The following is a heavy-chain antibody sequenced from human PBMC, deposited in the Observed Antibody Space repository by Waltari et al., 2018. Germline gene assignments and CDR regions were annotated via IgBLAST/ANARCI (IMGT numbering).Heavy chain of an antibody. J-gene: IGHJ4*02. D-gene: IGHD6-13*01. V-gene: IGHV1-69-2*01. CDR1: GYTFTDYY. CDR2: VDPEDGET. CDR3: ATRGFVSRYSSSWYLD. Sequence: EVQLVQSGAEVKKPGATVKISCKASGYTFTDYYLHWVQQAPGKGLEWMGRVDPEDGETIYAEKFQGRVTITADTSKDTAYMELSSLRSEDTAVYYCATRGFVSRYSSSWYLDWGQGTLVTVSS.